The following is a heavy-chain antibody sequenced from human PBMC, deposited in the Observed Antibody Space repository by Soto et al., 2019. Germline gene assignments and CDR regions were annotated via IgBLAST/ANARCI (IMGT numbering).Heavy chain of an antibody. D-gene: IGHD2-15*01. CDR1: GFSLSTSGVG. V-gene: IGHV2-5*02. CDR3: AHRPSYCSGGSCYSGFDY. J-gene: IGHJ4*02. Sequence: QITLKESGPTLVKPTQTLTLTCTFSGFSLSTSGVGVGWIRQPPGKALEWLALIYWDDDKRYSPSLKSRLTTTMXTPXXQXLLTMTNMDPVDTATYYCAHRPSYCSGGSCYSGFDYWGQGTLVTVSS. CDR2: IYWDDDK.